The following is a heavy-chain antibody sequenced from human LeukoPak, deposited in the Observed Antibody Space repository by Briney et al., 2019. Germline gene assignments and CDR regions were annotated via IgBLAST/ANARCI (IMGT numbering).Heavy chain of an antibody. J-gene: IGHJ4*02. D-gene: IGHD1-26*01. V-gene: IGHV3-30*02. CDR1: AFTFSTYG. CDR3: AKDQSGSYSNYFDY. CDR2: IHYDGSHR. Sequence: PGGSLRLSCAATAFTFSTYGMHWVRQAPGKGLEWVTFIHYDGSHRYYADSVKGRFTISRDNSKNTLYSQMNSLRVEDTAVYYCAKDQSGSYSNYFDYWGQGTLVTVSS.